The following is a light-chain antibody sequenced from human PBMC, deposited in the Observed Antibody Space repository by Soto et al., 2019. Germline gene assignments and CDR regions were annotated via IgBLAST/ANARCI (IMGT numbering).Light chain of an antibody. Sequence: EMVLTQSPATLSVSPGERVTLPCRASQSASREMAWYQQRPGQAPRLLIYGASTRATGVPARFSGSGSGTEFTLTISRLQPEDSAVYYCQVRFTFGQGTKLEIK. CDR2: GAS. V-gene: IGKV3-15*01. CDR1: QSASRE. CDR3: QVRFT. J-gene: IGKJ2*01.